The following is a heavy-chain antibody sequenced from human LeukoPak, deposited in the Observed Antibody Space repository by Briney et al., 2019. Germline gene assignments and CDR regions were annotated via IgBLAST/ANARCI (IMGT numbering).Heavy chain of an antibody. CDR1: GYTFTGYD. J-gene: IGHJ4*02. CDR3: AREGGFNYYDSSGSHY. D-gene: IGHD3-22*01. Sequence: ASVKVSCKASGYTFTGYDINWVRQAPGQGLEWMGWINPNSGGTNYAQKFQGRVTMTRDTSISTAYMELSRLRSDDTAVYYCAREGGFNYYDSSGSHYWGQGTLVTVSS. CDR2: INPNSGGT. V-gene: IGHV1-2*02.